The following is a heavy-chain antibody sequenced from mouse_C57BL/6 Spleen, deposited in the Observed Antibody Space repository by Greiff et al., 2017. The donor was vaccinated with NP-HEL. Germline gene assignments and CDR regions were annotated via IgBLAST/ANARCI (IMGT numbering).Heavy chain of an antibody. CDR1: GFTFSDYG. J-gene: IGHJ3*01. V-gene: IGHV5-17*01. D-gene: IGHD4-1*01. CDR3: AREELEAY. CDR2: ISSGSSTI. Sequence: EVQLVESGGGLVKPGGSLKLSCAASGFTFSDYGMHWVRQAPEKGLEWVAYISSGSSTIYYADTVKGRFTISRDNAKNTLFLQMTSLRSEDTAMYYCAREELEAYWGQGTLVTVSA.